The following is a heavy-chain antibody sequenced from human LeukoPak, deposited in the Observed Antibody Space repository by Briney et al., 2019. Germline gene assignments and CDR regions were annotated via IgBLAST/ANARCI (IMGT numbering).Heavy chain of an antibody. Sequence: GGSLRLSCAASGFNSSNAWMSWVRRVPGKGLEGVGRIKSKTDGGTIDYTAPVKGRFTISRHESKMTLDLQSNSMKNEDTAVYYCTPFSWATVSDYWGQGTPVTVSS. V-gene: IGHV3-15*01. CDR3: TPFSWATVSDY. D-gene: IGHD4-17*01. CDR2: IKSKTDGGTI. CDR1: GFNSSNAW. J-gene: IGHJ4*02.